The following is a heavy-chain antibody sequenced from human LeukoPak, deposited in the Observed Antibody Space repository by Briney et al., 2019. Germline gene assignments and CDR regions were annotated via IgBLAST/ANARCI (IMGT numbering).Heavy chain of an antibody. J-gene: IGHJ1*01. D-gene: IGHD2-21*02. CDR3: ARDFGPAYCGGDRASCFQH. V-gene: IGHV1-69*05. Sequence: SVKVSCKASGGTFSSYAISWVRQAPGQGLEWMGGIIPIFGTANYAQKFQGRVPITTDESTSTAYMELSSLRAEDTAVYYCARDFGPAYCGGDRASCFQHWGQGTLVTVSS. CDR1: GGTFSSYA. CDR2: IIPIFGTA.